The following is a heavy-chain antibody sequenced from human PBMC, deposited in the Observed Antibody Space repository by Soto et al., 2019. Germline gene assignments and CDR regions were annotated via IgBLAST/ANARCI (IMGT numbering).Heavy chain of an antibody. Sequence: ASVKVSCKASGYTFTSYGISWVRKAPGQGLEWMGWISAYNGNTNYAQKLQGRVTMTTDTSTSTAYMELRSLRSDDTAVYYCARGGYCSGGSCYEPYYYYGMDVWGQGTTVTVSS. CDR3: ARGGYCSGGSCYEPYYYYGMDV. D-gene: IGHD2-15*01. J-gene: IGHJ6*02. CDR2: ISAYNGNT. V-gene: IGHV1-18*01. CDR1: GYTFTSYG.